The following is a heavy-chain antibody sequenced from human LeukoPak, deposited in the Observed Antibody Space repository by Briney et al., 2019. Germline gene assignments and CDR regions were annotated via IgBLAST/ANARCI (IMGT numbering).Heavy chain of an antibody. CDR1: GYTFTTYD. Sequence: ASVKVSCKASGYTFTTYDINWARQATGQGLGWMGWMNPNSGNTGYAQKFQGRVTITRNTSISTAYMELSSLRSEDTAVYYCARAQYPQYYMDVWGKGTTVTVSS. V-gene: IGHV1-8*03. CDR3: ARAQYPQYYMDV. J-gene: IGHJ6*03. CDR2: MNPNSGNT. D-gene: IGHD2-2*01.